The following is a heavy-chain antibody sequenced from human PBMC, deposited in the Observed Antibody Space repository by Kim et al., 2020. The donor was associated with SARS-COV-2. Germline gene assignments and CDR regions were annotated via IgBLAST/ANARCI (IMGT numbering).Heavy chain of an antibody. J-gene: IGHJ6*02. CDR2: IYYSGST. V-gene: IGHV4-59*01. Sequence: SETLSLTCTVSGGSISSYYWSWIRQPPGKGLEWIGYIYYSGSTNYNPSLKSRVTISVDTSKNQFSLKLSSVTAADTAVYYCARISKYGSGSYFYYYYGMDVWGQGTTVTVSS. CDR1: GGSISSYY. D-gene: IGHD3-10*01. CDR3: ARISKYGSGSYFYYYYGMDV.